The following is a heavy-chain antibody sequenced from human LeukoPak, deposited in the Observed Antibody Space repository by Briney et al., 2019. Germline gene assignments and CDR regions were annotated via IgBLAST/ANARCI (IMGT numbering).Heavy chain of an antibody. D-gene: IGHD3-10*01. CDR2: INHSGCT. V-gene: IGHV4-34*01. Sequence: PSETLSLTCAVYGGSFSGYYWSWIRQPPGKGLEWIGEINHSGCTNYNPSLKSRATISVDTSKNQFSLKLSSVTAADTAVYYCARDYYGSGSYYNDWFDPWGQGTLVTVSS. CDR1: GGSFSGYY. CDR3: ARDYYGSGSYYNDWFDP. J-gene: IGHJ5*02.